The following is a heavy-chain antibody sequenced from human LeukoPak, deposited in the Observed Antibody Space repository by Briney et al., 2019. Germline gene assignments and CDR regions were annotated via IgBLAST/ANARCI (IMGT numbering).Heavy chain of an antibody. J-gene: IGHJ4*02. Sequence: GGSLRLSCAASGFTFDDYAMHWVRQAPGKGLEWVSGISWNSGSIGYADSVKGRFTISRDNAKNSLYLQMNSLRAEDTALYCCAKDNPCDSSGYCNYFDYWGQGTLVTVSS. D-gene: IGHD3-22*01. CDR3: AKDNPCDSSGYCNYFDY. CDR1: GFTFDDYA. V-gene: IGHV3-9*01. CDR2: ISWNSGSI.